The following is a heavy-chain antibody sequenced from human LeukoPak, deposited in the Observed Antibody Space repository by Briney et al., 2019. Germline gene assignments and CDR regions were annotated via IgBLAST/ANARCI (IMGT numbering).Heavy chain of an antibody. J-gene: IGHJ3*02. CDR3: ARDLFYDSSGYPGSNAFDI. CDR1: GFTVSSNY. D-gene: IGHD3-22*01. V-gene: IGHV3-66*01. CDR2: IYSGGST. Sequence: GGSLRLSCAASGFTVSSNYMSWVRQAPGKGLEWVSVIYSGGSTYYADSVKGRFTISRDNSKNTLYLQMNSLRAEDTAVYYCARDLFYDSSGYPGSNAFDIWGQGTMVTVSS.